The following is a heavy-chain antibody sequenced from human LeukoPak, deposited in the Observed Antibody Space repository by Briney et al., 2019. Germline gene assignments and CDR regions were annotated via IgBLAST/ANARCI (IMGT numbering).Heavy chain of an antibody. J-gene: IGHJ4*02. V-gene: IGHV1-18*01. D-gene: IGHD5-18*01. CDR1: GYTFTSYG. Sequence: GASGRLSCKASGYTFTSYGISWVRQAPGQGLQWMAWISAYSNNTKYAQKLQGRVTMTTDTSTSTAYMELRSLRSDDTAVYYCARDVGSYSRNLYYFDYWGQGTLVSVSS. CDR3: ARDVGSYSRNLYYFDY. CDR2: ISAYSNNT.